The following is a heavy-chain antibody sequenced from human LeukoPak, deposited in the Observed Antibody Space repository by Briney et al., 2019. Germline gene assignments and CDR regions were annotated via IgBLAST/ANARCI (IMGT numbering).Heavy chain of an antibody. J-gene: IGHJ5*02. Sequence: SETLSLTCTVSGGSISSYYWSWIRQPAGKGLEWIGRIYTSGSTNYNPSLKSRVTMSVDTSKNQFSLKLSSVTAADTAVYYCVREFWAAPSENWFDPWGQGTLVTVSS. V-gene: IGHV4-4*07. CDR3: VREFWAAPSENWFDP. D-gene: IGHD3/OR15-3a*01. CDR2: IYTSGST. CDR1: GGSISSYY.